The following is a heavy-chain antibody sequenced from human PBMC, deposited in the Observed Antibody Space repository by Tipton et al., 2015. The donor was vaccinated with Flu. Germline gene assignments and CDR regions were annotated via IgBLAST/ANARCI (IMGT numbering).Heavy chain of an antibody. CDR2: TYYRPKWYN. J-gene: IGHJ3*02. D-gene: IGHD1-26*01. CDR1: GDSVSSNSAA. CDR3: ARDPSRYSGSHHAFDI. Sequence: QLVQSGAEVKPSQTLSLTCAISGDSVSSNSAAWNWIRQSPSRGLEWLGRTYYRPKWYNDYAVSVKSRITINPDTSKNQFSLQLNSVTPEDTAVYYCARDPSRYSGSHHAFDIWGQGTMVAVSS. V-gene: IGHV6-1*01.